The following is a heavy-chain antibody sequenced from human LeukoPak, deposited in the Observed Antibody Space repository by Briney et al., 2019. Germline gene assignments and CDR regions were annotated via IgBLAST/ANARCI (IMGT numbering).Heavy chain of an antibody. V-gene: IGHV3-23*01. J-gene: IGHJ4*02. CDR3: ATDREGDPSAYYLV. D-gene: IGHD3-22*01. Sequence: GGSLRLSCAASGFMFSSYAMTWVRQAPGKGLEWVSSISGPGEFTYYAESVKGRFTISRDNSKNTLFLQMNSLRAEDSAVYYCATDREGDPSAYYLVGGQGTLITVSS. CDR2: ISGPGEFT. CDR1: GFMFSSYA.